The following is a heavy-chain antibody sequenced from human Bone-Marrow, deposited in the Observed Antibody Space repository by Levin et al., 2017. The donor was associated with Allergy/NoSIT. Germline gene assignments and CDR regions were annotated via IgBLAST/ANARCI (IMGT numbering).Heavy chain of an antibody. D-gene: IGHD3-16*01. CDR1: GFTFSDFY. CDR2: ISTSGDTI. V-gene: IGHV3-11*01. CDR3: ARAWGSGSRPDYIDS. Sequence: TGGSLRLSCSASGFTFSDFYMAWIRQAPGMGLEWVSYISTSGDTIYNADSVKGRFTISRDNAAKSLYLQMNSLRVEDTAVYYCARAWGSGSRPDYIDSWGQGALVTVSS. J-gene: IGHJ4*02.